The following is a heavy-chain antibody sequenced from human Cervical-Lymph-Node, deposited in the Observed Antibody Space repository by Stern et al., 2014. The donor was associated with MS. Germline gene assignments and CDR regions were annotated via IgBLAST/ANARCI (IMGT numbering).Heavy chain of an antibody. CDR1: GGSISSSNW. Sequence: VHLVESGPGLVKPSGTLSLTCAVSGGSISSSNWWGWVRQSPGKGLEWIGEIYHSGGTKYSPSFESRVIISVDKSKNQFSLKLSYVTAADTAVYYCARELPDLNAFDIWGQGTMVTVSS. J-gene: IGHJ3*02. CDR3: ARELPDLNAFDI. CDR2: IYHSGGT. D-gene: IGHD1-14*01. V-gene: IGHV4-4*02.